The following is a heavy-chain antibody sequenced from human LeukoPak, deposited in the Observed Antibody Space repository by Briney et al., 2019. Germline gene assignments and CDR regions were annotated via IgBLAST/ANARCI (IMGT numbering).Heavy chain of an antibody. V-gene: IGHV3-23*01. CDR1: GFTFSNYA. D-gene: IGHD3-16*02. CDR3: ARDLKAGAIVPELDN. CDR2: VSGSGAST. J-gene: IGHJ4*02. Sequence: GGSLRLSCAASGFTFSNYALSWVPQAPGGGLEWVPAVSGSGASTYYAEAVKGRFTLSRDNSRNRLYLQMNSLRAEDTAVYYCARDLKAGAIVPELDNWGQGTLVTVSS.